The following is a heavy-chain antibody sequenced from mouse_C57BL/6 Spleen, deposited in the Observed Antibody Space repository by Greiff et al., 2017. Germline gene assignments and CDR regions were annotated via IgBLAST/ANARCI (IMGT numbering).Heavy chain of an antibody. CDR1: GFTFSDYG. CDR2: ISRGSSTI. J-gene: IGHJ3*01. CDR3: ARPEYGSSPFAY. Sequence: EVKLMESGGGLVKPGGSLKLSCAASGFTFSDYGMHWVRQAPEQGLEWVAYISRGSSTIYYADTVKGRFTLSRDNAKNTLFLQMTSLRSEDTAMYCCARPEYGSSPFAYWGQGTLVTVSA. V-gene: IGHV5-17*01. D-gene: IGHD1-1*01.